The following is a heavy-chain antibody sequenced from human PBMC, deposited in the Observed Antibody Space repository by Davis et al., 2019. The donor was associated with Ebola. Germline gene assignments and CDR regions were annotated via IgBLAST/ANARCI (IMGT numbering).Heavy chain of an antibody. V-gene: IGHV4-38-2*02. CDR3: ARQWIQLWLDY. CDR2: IYHSGST. Sequence: MPSETLSLTCTVSGYSISSGYYWGWIRQPPGKGLEWIGSIYHSGSTYYNPSLKSRVTISVDTSKNQFSLKLSSVTAADTAVYYCARQWIQLWLDYWGQGTLVTVSS. CDR1: GYSISSGYY. J-gene: IGHJ4*02. D-gene: IGHD5-18*01.